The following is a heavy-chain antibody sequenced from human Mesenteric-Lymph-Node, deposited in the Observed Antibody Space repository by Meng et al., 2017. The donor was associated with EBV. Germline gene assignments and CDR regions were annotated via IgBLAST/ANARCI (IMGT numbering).Heavy chain of an antibody. J-gene: IGHJ5*02. Sequence: QVQLVRSGAEGKTPGASVKVSCEASGYTFTSYAMHWVRQAPGQRLEWMGWINVGNGDTKYSQKFHGRVTITRDTSATTAYMELRSLTSEDTAVYYCARDSTGDSRRFDPWGQGTLVTVSS. CDR2: INVGNGDT. D-gene: IGHD3-22*01. V-gene: IGHV1-3*01. CDR3: ARDSTGDSRRFDP. CDR1: GYTFTSYA.